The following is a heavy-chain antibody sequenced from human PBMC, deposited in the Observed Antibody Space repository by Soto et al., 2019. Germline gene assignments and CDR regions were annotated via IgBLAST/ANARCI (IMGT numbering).Heavy chain of an antibody. Sequence: EVQLVESGGGLVQPGGSLRLSCAASGFTFSTYSMNWVRQAPGKGLEWVSYISSRSDTIYYVDSVKGRFTISRDNAKNSLSLQMNILRDEDKAVYYCARGGSSSDNGMDVWGQGTTDTVSS. CDR3: ARGGSSSDNGMDV. J-gene: IGHJ6*02. CDR2: ISSRSDTI. CDR1: GFTFSTYS. V-gene: IGHV3-48*02. D-gene: IGHD6-6*01.